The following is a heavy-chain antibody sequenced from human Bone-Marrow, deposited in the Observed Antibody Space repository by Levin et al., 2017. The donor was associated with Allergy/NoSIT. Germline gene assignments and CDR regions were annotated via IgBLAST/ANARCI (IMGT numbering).Heavy chain of an antibody. J-gene: IGHJ4*02. CDR1: GFPFGSYA. V-gene: IGHV3-48*02. Sequence: GGSLRLSCEASGFPFGSYAMTWVRQAPGKGLEWIAYISGISSHIYYADSVKGRFTVSRDNPKNSLSLQMNSLKDEDTAVYFSARDLGNSGYGFDYEGWGSLGAGAS. CDR2: ISGISSHI. CDR3: ARDLGNSGYGFDY. D-gene: IGHD6-25*01.